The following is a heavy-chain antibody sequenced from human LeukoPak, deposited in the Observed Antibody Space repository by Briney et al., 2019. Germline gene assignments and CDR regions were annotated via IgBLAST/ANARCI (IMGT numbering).Heavy chain of an antibody. V-gene: IGHV3-11*06. Sequence: PGGSLRLSCAASGFIFSDYYMSWVRQAPGKGLEWVSYISSSSSHTNYADSVKGRFTISRDNAKNSLYLQMNSLRAEDTAVYYCARDWPTIAAAGTIPEYFQHWGQGTLVTVSS. CDR1: GFIFSDYY. J-gene: IGHJ1*01. CDR3: ARDWPTIAAAGTIPEYFQH. CDR2: ISSSSSHT. D-gene: IGHD6-13*01.